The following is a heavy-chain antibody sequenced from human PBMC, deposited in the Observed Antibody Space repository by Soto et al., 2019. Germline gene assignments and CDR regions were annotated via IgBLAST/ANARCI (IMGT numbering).Heavy chain of an antibody. D-gene: IGHD2-2*03. CDR2: IYYSGST. Sequence: SETLSLTCTVSGGSISSYYWSWIRQPPGKGLEWIGYIYYSGSTNYNPSLKSRVTISVDTSKNQFSLKLSSVTAADTAVYYCARVVDIVTRENNIWLYPWGQGTLFTVSS. V-gene: IGHV4-59*01. J-gene: IGHJ5*02. CDR1: GGSISSYY. CDR3: ARVVDIVTRENNIWLYP.